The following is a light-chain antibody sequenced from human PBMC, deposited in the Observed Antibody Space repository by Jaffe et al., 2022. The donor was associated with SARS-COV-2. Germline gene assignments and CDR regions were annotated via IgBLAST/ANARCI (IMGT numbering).Light chain of an antibody. V-gene: IGLV8-61*01. J-gene: IGLJ3*02. CDR2: NTN. CDR3: VLYMGSGVWV. CDR1: SGSVSTTHY. Sequence: QAVVTQEPSFSVSPGGTVTLTCGLSSGSVSTTHYPNWIQQTPGQAPRTLMYNTNIRSSGVPDRFSGSILGSKAALAITGAQADDESDYYCVLYMGSGVWVFGGGTKLTVL.